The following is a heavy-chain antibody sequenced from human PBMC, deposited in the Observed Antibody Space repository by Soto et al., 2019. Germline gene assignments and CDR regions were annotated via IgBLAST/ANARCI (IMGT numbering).Heavy chain of an antibody. CDR2: IYYSGST. J-gene: IGHJ6*03. Sequence: PSEPLSLTCTVSGGSISSYYWSWIRQPPGKGLEWIGYIYYSGSTNYNPSLKSRVTISVDTSKNQFSLKLSSVTAADTAVYYCARHVPFYDFWSGYRRYYYYYYMDVWGKGTTVTVSS. CDR3: ARHVPFYDFWSGYRRYYYYYYMDV. CDR1: GGSISSYY. D-gene: IGHD3-3*01. V-gene: IGHV4-59*08.